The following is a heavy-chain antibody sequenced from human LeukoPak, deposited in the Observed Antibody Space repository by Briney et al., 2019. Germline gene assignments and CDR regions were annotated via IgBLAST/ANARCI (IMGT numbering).Heavy chain of an antibody. Sequence: PSETLSLTCTVSGGSISSSSYYWGWIRQPPGKGLEWIGSIYYSGSTYYYPSLKSRVTISVDTSKNQFSLKLSSVTAADTAVYYCARLASGTPFDYWGQGTLVTVSS. V-gene: IGHV4-39*01. CDR1: GGSISSSSYY. CDR2: IYYSGST. J-gene: IGHJ4*02. D-gene: IGHD1-14*01. CDR3: ARLASGTPFDY.